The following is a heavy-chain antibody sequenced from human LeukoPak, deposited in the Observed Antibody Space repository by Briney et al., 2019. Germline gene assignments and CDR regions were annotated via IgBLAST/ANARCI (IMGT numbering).Heavy chain of an antibody. J-gene: IGHJ4*02. CDR1: GFTFSSYE. Sequence: GGSLRLSCAASGFTFSSYEMNWVRQAPGKGLEWVSSINGGGGSTYYADSVKGRFTISRDNSNNTLYLQMNSLRAEDTAVYYCAKLGGNVGFWGQGTLVTVSS. CDR2: INGGGGST. V-gene: IGHV3-23*01. D-gene: IGHD4-23*01. CDR3: AKLGGNVGF.